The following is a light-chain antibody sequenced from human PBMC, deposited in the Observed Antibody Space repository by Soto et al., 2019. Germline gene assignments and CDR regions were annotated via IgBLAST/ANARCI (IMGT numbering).Light chain of an antibody. CDR1: SSDVGAYNY. J-gene: IGLJ2*01. V-gene: IGLV2-8*01. CDR3: RSSASSTNWI. Sequence: QSALTQPPSASGSPGQSVTISCTGTSSDVGAYNYVSWYQQHPGKAPKLMIYEVSKRPSGVPDRFSGSKSGNTASLTVSGLQDEDAADYYCRSSASSTNWIFGGGTQLTVL. CDR2: EVS.